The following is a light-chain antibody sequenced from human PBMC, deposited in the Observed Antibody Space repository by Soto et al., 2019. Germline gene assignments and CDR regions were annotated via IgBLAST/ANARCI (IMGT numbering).Light chain of an antibody. J-gene: IGKJ1*01. CDR1: QSVSTN. Sequence: EIVMTQSPGTLSVSPGERATLSCGASQSVSTNLAWYQQKPGQAPRLLIYGASTRATGIPARFSGSGSGTEFTLTISSLQSEDFAVYYCQQYNNWPPWTFGQGTKVDI. CDR3: QQYNNWPPWT. V-gene: IGKV3-15*01. CDR2: GAS.